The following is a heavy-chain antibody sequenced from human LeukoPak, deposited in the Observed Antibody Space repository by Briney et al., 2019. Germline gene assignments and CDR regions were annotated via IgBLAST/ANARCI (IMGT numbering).Heavy chain of an antibody. D-gene: IGHD6-13*01. CDR3: ARDPYSSSSGAGDY. J-gene: IGHJ4*02. CDR2: IVYDGRNK. V-gene: IGHV3-30*03. CDR1: GFTFSSYR. Sequence: GRSLTLSCAASGFTFSSYRMHWVRQAPGKGLEWVGLIVYDGRNKYDESSKHYADSVEGRFTISRDNSKNTLYLQLNSLRAEDTAVYYCARDPYSSSSGAGDYWGQGTLVTVSS.